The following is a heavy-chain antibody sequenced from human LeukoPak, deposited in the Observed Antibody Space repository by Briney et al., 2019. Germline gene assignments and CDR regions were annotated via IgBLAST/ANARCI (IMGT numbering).Heavy chain of an antibody. J-gene: IGHJ4*02. V-gene: IGHV3-74*01. CDR2: INSDGTST. CDR1: GFTFSSYW. CDR3: ARALGSVADF. Sequence: GGSLRLSCAASGFTFSSYWMHWARQDPGKGLVWLSHINSDGTSTTYADSVKGRFTISRDNAKNTLYLHMNSLRAEDTAIYYCARALGSVADFWGQGTMVTVSS. D-gene: IGHD6-6*01.